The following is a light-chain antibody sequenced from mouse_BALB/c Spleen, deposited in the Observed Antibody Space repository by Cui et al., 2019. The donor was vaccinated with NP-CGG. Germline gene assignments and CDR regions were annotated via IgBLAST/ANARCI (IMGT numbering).Light chain of an antibody. Sequence: QAVVTQDSALTTSPGETVTLTCRSSTGAVTTSNYANWVQEKPDHLFTGLIGGTNNRAPGVPARFSGSLFGDKAALTITGAQTEDEAIYFCALWYSNHWVFGGGTKLTVL. CDR1: TGAVTTSNY. CDR2: GTN. CDR3: ALWYSNHWV. J-gene: IGLJ1*01. V-gene: IGLV1*01.